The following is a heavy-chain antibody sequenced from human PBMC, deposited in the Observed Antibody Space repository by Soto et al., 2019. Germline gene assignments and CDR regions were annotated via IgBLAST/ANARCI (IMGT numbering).Heavy chain of an antibody. J-gene: IGHJ4*02. Sequence: EVQLVESGGGLVQPGRSLRLSCAASGFTFDDYAMHWVRQAPGKGLEWVSGISWNSGSIGYADSVKGRFTISRDNAKNSLYLLMNSLRAEDTALYYCAKSEKAVAGLIDYWGQGTLVTVSS. V-gene: IGHV3-9*01. D-gene: IGHD6-19*01. CDR1: GFTFDDYA. CDR3: AKSEKAVAGLIDY. CDR2: ISWNSGSI.